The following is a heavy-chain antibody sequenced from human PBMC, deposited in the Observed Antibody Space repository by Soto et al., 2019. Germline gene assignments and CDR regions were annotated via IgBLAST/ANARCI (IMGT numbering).Heavy chain of an antibody. CDR3: AGGNYFDYYGMDV. CDR1: GYSFISYW. D-gene: IGHD1-26*01. Sequence: GESLKISCNGSGYSFISYWIAWVRQMPGKGLEWMGIIWPADSDTRYSPSFQGQVTISADKSISTAYLQWRSLKASDTAMYYCAGGNYFDYYGMDVWGQGTTVTVSS. V-gene: IGHV5-51*01. J-gene: IGHJ6*02. CDR2: IWPADSDT.